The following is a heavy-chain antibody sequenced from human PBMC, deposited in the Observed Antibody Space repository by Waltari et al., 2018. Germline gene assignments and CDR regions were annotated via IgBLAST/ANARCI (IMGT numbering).Heavy chain of an antibody. CDR3: ARDCSSTSCPDAFDI. CDR1: GGSISSGGYY. CDR2: IYYSGST. D-gene: IGHD2-2*01. J-gene: IGHJ3*02. Sequence: QVQLQESGPGLVKPSQTLSLTCPVPGGSISSGGYYWSWIRQHPGKGLEWIGYIYYSGSTYYNPSLKSRVTISVDTSKNQFSLKLSSVTAADTAVYYCARDCSSTSCPDAFDIWGQGTMVTVSS. V-gene: IGHV4-31*03.